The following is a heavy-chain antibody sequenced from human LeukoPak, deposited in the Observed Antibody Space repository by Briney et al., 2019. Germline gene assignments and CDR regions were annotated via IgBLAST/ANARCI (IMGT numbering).Heavy chain of an antibody. J-gene: IGHJ5*02. Sequence: ASVKVSCKASGYTFTSYGISWVRQAPGQGLEWMGWISAYNGNTNYAQKFQGRVTMTRNTSISTAYMELSSLRSEDTAVYYCARGVYYGRRGFDPWGQGTLVTVSS. CDR3: ARGVYYGRRGFDP. CDR2: ISAYNGNT. D-gene: IGHD3-10*01. V-gene: IGHV1-18*01. CDR1: GYTFTSYG.